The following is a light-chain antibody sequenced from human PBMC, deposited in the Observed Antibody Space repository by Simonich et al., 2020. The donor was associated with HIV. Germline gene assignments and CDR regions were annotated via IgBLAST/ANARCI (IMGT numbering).Light chain of an antibody. CDR2: KAS. V-gene: IGKV1-5*03. CDR3: LQYNGFFLYT. J-gene: IGKJ2*01. CDR1: QNIDSW. Sequence: DIQMTQSPSSLSASVGYRVTINCRASQNIDSWLAWYQQKPGKAPKLLIYKASSLESGVPSRFSGSGSGTEFTLTISSLQPDDFATYYCLQYNGFFLYTFGQGTKLESK.